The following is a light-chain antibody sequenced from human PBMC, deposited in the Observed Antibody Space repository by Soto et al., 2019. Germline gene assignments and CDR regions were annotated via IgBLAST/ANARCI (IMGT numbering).Light chain of an antibody. CDR1: SSNIGAGYD. CDR2: GNS. V-gene: IGLV1-40*01. J-gene: IGLJ1*01. CDR3: QSYDSSLSGRYV. Sequence: QSVLTQPPSVSGAPGQRVTISCTGSSSNIGAGYDVHWYQQLLGTAPKLLIYGNSNRPSGVPDRFSGSKSGTSASLAITGLQAEDEADYYCQSYDSSLSGRYVFGTGTKVTVL.